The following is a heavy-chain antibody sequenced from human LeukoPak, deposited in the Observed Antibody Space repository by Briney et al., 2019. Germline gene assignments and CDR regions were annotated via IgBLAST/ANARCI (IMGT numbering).Heavy chain of an antibody. CDR3: TTGLSGPNNY. CDR2: IKRKSDNETV. Sequence: GGSLRLSCAASGFSFSNAWMNWVRQAPGKGLEWVGRIKRKSDNETVDYAAPVKGRFSITRDDSKNMLYLQMNSLKTEDTAVYYCTTGLSGPNNYWGQRALVTLSP. J-gene: IGHJ4*02. D-gene: IGHD3-3*01. CDR1: GFSFSNAW. V-gene: IGHV3-15*01.